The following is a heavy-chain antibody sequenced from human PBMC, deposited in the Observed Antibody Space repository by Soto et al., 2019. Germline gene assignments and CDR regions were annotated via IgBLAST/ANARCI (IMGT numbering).Heavy chain of an antibody. CDR3: AKDRITIFGVVIPYLFDP. CDR2: ISGSGGST. Sequence: GGSLRLSCAASGFTFSSYAMSWVRQAPGKGLEWVSAISGSGGSTYYADSVKGRFTMSRDNSKNTLYLQMNSLRGEDTAVYYCAKDRITIFGVVIPYLFDPWGQGTLVTVS. V-gene: IGHV3-23*01. J-gene: IGHJ5*02. D-gene: IGHD3-3*01. CDR1: GFTFSSYA.